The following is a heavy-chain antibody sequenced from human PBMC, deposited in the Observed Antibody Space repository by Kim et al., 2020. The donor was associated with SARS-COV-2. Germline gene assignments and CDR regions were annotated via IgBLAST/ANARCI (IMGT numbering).Heavy chain of an antibody. D-gene: IGHD3-10*01. Sequence: ADSVKGRFTISRDNSKNTLYLQMNSLRAEDTAVYYCARDAPYGSGTYLDYWGQGTLVTVSS. CDR3: ARDAPYGSGTYLDY. V-gene: IGHV3-33*01. J-gene: IGHJ4*02.